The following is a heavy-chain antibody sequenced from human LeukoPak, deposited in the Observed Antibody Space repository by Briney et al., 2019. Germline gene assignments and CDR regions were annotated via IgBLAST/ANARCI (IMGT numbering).Heavy chain of an antibody. CDR3: TTAIRRSRYDIGNWFDP. V-gene: IGHV3-15*01. CDR2: IRSKRDGGTT. J-gene: IGHJ5*02. CDR1: GFTFSDAW. D-gene: IGHD3-9*01. Sequence: PGGSLRLSCAASGFTFSDAWMSWVRQAPGKGLEWVGRIRSKRDGGTTEYAAPVKGRFTISRDDSKNTLYLQMDSLKTDDTAVHYCTTAIRRSRYDIGNWFDPWGQGTLVTVSS.